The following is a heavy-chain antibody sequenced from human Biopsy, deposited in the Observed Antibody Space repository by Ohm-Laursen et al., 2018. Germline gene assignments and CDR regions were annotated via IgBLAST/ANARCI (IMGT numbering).Heavy chain of an antibody. Sequence: GTLSLTCTVSGDSISSYYWSWIRQPPGKGLEWIGYVYYTGSTDYNPSLQSRVTISVDTSKNHLSLRLRSVTPADTAIYCARDQGYYSDRTVPGYFDLWGRGTLVTVSS. V-gene: IGHV4-59*01. CDR2: VYYTGST. J-gene: IGHJ2*01. CDR3: ARDQGYYSDRTVPGYFDL. CDR1: GDSISSYY. D-gene: IGHD3-22*01.